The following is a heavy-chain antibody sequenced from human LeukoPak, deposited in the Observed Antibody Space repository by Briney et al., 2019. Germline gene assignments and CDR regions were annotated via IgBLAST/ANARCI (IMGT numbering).Heavy chain of an antibody. D-gene: IGHD2-15*01. Sequence: PGGSLRLSCAASGFTFENYYLPWVRHAPGMGLVWVSRINYDGSDKTYADSVKGRFTISRDNAKHTLYLQMSSLRAEDTAMYYCARGGEGLLWGQGILVTVSS. CDR2: INYDGSDK. CDR1: GFTFENYY. CDR3: ARGGEGLL. J-gene: IGHJ4*02. V-gene: IGHV3-74*01.